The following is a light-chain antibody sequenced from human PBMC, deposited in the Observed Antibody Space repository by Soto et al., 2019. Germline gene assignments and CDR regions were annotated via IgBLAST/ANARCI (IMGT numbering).Light chain of an antibody. J-gene: IGKJ2*01. Sequence: ESVLTQSPGTLSLSPGERATPSCRATQSVTNNYFAWYQQKPGQSPRLLIYGVSSRATDIPDRFSGSGSGTDSTLTISRLEPEDFVVYYCQQYSSLPHTFGQGTKLEVK. V-gene: IGKV3-20*01. CDR1: QSVTNNY. CDR2: GVS. CDR3: QQYSSLPHT.